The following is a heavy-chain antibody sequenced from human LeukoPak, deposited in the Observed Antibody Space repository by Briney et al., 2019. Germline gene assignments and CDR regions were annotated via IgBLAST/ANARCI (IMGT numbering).Heavy chain of an antibody. J-gene: IGHJ4*02. V-gene: IGHV4-30-4*01. CDR1: GGSISSGDYY. CDR3: MRGLGDH. Sequence: PSETLSLTCTVSGGSISSGDYYWSWIRQPPGKGLEWIGYIYHSGSTDYNPSLKSRLRISVDTSKNQISLMLTSVTAADTAVYYCMRGLGDHWGQGTLVIVSS. D-gene: IGHD7-27*01. CDR2: IYHSGST.